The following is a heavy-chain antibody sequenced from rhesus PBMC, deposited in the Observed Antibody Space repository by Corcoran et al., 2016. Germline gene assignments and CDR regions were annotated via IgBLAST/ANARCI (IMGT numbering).Heavy chain of an antibody. V-gene: IGHV4-80*01. Sequence: QVQLQESGPGLVQPSETLSLPCAASGGSFHRDWWTLIRLPPGKGLAWIGEINGKTGGTKYNPSLKSRVTISKDSSKKQFSLTLTSVTAADTAGYYCATSPGSYYLDIWGPGTPITISS. CDR2: INGKTGGT. D-gene: IGHD5-12*01. CDR3: ATSPGSYYLDI. CDR1: GGSFHRDW. J-gene: IGHJ2*01.